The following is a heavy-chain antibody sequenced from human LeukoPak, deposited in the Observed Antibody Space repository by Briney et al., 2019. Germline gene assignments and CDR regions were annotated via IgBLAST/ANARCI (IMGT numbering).Heavy chain of an antibody. CDR2: MNPNSGST. CDR3: ARGRRGLRFLEWGKTRNAFDI. V-gene: IGHV1-8*01. D-gene: IGHD3-3*01. Sequence: ASVKVSGKASGYTFTSYDINWVRQATGQGLEWMGWMNPNSGSTGYAQKFQGRVTMTRNTSISTAYMELSSLRSEDTAVYYCARGRRGLRFLEWGKTRNAFDIWGQGTMVTVSS. J-gene: IGHJ3*02. CDR1: GYTFTSYD.